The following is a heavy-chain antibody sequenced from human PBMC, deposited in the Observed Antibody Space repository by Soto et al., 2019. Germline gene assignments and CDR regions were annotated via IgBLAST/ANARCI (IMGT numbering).Heavy chain of an antibody. Sequence: SVKVSCKASGGTFSSYAMSWVRQAPGQGLEGMGGIIPIFGTANYAQKFQGRVTITADKSTSTAYMELNSLRSEDTAVYYCARVAELRNWFDPWGQGTLLTVST. V-gene: IGHV1-69*06. CDR2: IIPIFGTA. CDR1: GGTFSSYA. D-gene: IGHD1-26*01. CDR3: ARVAELRNWFDP. J-gene: IGHJ5*02.